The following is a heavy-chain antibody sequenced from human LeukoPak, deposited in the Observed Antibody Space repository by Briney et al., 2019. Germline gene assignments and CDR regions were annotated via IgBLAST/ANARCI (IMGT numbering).Heavy chain of an antibody. D-gene: IGHD3-16*01. Sequence: GGSLRLSCAASGFTFSSYAMHWVRQAPGKGLEWVAVISYDGSNKYYAGSVKGRFTISRDNSKNTLYLQVNSLRAEDTAVYYCAKDDGLIMFSSWGQGTLVTVSS. J-gene: IGHJ5*02. V-gene: IGHV3-30*04. CDR1: GFTFSSYA. CDR3: AKDDGLIMFSS. CDR2: ISYDGSNK.